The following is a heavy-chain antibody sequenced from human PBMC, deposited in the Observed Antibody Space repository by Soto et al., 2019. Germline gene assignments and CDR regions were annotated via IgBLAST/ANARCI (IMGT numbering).Heavy chain of an antibody. J-gene: IGHJ5*02. CDR3: AKDPVAAPSFRDNWFDP. V-gene: IGHV3-9*01. D-gene: IGHD6-6*01. CDR2: ISWNSGSI. Sequence: GGSLRLSCAASGFTFDDYAMHWVRQAPGKGLEWVSGISWNSGSIGYADSVKGRFTISRDNAKNSLYLQMNSLRAEDTALYYCAKDPVAAPSFRDNWFDPWGQGTLVTVSS. CDR1: GFTFDDYA.